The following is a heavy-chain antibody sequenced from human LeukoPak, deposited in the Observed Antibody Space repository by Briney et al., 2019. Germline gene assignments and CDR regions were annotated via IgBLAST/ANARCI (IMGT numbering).Heavy chain of an antibody. D-gene: IGHD5-12*01. CDR2: IYYSGST. J-gene: IGHJ4*02. CDR3: ARGSWDTVARITFDY. CDR1: GGSISSYY. V-gene: IGHV4-59*01. Sequence: SETLSLTCTVSGGSISSYYWNWIRQPPGKGLEWVGYIYYSGSTDYNPSLKSRVTMSVDTSKNQFSLKVTSVTAADTAVYYCARGSWDTVARITFDYWGQGTLVTVSS.